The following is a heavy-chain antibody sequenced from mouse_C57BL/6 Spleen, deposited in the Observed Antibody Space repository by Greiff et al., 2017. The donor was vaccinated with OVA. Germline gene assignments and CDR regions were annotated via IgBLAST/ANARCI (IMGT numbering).Heavy chain of an antibody. CDR1: GYTFTDYN. Sequence: DVQLQESGPELFTPWASVKMSCTASGYTFTDYNMHWVKQSHGKSLEWIGYINPNNGGTSYNQKFEGKATLTVNKSSSTAYMELRSLTSEDSAVYYCAIYYGYDGFAYWGQGTLVTVSA. CDR3: AIYYGYDGFAY. CDR2: INPNNGGT. V-gene: IGHV1-22*01. D-gene: IGHD2-2*01. J-gene: IGHJ3*01.